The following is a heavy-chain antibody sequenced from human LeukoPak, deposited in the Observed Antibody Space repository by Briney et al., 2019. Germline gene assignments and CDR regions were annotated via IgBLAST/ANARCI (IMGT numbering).Heavy chain of an antibody. Sequence: SQTLSLTCAISGDSDSSNSAAWNWIRQSPSRGLEWLGRTYYRSKWYNDYAVSVKSRITINPDTSKNQFSLQLNSVTPEDTAVYYCARESGNIAVAGHGTHAFDIWGQGTMVTVSS. V-gene: IGHV6-1*01. J-gene: IGHJ3*02. CDR1: GDSDSSNSAA. CDR3: ARESGNIAVAGHGTHAFDI. CDR2: TYYRSKWYN. D-gene: IGHD6-19*01.